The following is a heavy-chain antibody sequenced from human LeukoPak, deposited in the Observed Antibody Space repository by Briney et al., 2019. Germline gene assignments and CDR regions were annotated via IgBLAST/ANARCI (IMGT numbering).Heavy chain of an antibody. V-gene: IGHV1-18*01. CDR1: GYTFSNHT. CDR2: ISAYNGNT. CDR3: ARDKYPYNWNYNYAFDI. Sequence: GASVKVSCKASGYTFSNHTLNWVRQAPGQGLEWMGWISAYNGNTNYAQKLQGRVTMTTDTSTSTAYMELRSLRSDDTAVYYCARDKYPYNWNYNYAFDIWGQGTMVTVSS. J-gene: IGHJ3*02. D-gene: IGHD1-7*01.